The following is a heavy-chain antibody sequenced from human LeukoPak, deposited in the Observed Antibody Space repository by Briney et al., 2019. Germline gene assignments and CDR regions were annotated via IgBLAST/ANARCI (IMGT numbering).Heavy chain of an antibody. D-gene: IGHD6-13*01. CDR2: IYSGGAT. CDR3: ARAPHPGGETGAGPWGFDS. J-gene: IGHJ4*02. V-gene: IGHV3-53*01. Sequence: GGSLRLSCAASGFTVSSNYMSWVRQAPGKGLEWVSGIYSGGATYYADSVKGRFTISRDNSKNTLYLQMNSLRAEDTAVYYCARAPHPGGETGAGPWGFDSWGQGILVTVSS. CDR1: GFTVSSNY.